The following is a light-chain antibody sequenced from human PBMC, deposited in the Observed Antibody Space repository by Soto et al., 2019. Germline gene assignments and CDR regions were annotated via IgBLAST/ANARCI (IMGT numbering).Light chain of an antibody. CDR3: QQYYSYSQA. Sequence: AIRMTQSPSSLSGSIGDRVTITCRASQGISSCLAWYQQKPGKAPKLLIYTASTLKSGVPSRFSGSGSGTDFTLTISSLQSEDFATYYCQQYYSYSQAFGQGTKLELK. CDR1: QGISSC. CDR2: TAS. J-gene: IGKJ1*01. V-gene: IGKV1-8*01.